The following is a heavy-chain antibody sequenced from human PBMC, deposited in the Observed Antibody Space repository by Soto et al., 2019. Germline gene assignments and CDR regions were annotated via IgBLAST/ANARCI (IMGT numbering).Heavy chain of an antibody. CDR2: IYYAGST. CDR3: ARRIVARETFDY. J-gene: IGHJ4*02. CDR1: GGPMISYY. D-gene: IGHD5-12*01. V-gene: IGHV4-59*08. Sequence: PSQTLSLPCTVAGGPMISYYWSWIRQPPGRGLEWIGFIYYAGSTKYNPSLNSRVTISVDTSKNQFSLTVTSVTAADTAVYYCARRIVARETFDYWGQGTLVTGSS.